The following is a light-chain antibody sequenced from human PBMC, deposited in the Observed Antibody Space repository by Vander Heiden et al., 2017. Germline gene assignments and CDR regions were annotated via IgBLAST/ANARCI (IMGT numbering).Light chain of an antibody. V-gene: IGLV2-14*03. J-gene: IGLJ1*01. CDR3: SSYTSSSTYV. Sequence: QSALTQPASVSGSPGQSTTISCTGTSSDVGAYNYVSWYQQHPGKAPKLMIYDVSNRPSGVSNRFSGSKSGNTASLTISGLQADDEADYYCSSYTSSSTYVFGTGTKVSVL. CDR2: DVS. CDR1: SSDVGAYNY.